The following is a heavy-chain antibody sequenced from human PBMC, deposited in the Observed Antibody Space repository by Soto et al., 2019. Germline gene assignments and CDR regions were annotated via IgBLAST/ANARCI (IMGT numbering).Heavy chain of an antibody. D-gene: IGHD2-2*01. V-gene: IGHV3-23*01. CDR2: ISGSAGSA. CDR1: GFTFSKYA. CDR3: AKDSVVVPAASDWFDS. J-gene: IGHJ5*01. Sequence: GGSLRLSCAASGFTFSKYAMTWVRQAPGKGLEWVSVISGSAGSAYYADSVKGRFTISRDNSKNTLYLQMNSLRAEDTAIYYCAKDSVVVPAASDWFDSWGQGTLVTVSS.